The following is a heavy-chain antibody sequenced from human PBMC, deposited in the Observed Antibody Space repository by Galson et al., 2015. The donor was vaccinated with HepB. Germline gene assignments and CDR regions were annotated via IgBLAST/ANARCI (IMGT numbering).Heavy chain of an antibody. Sequence: QSGAEVKKPGESLRISCKGSGYSFTSYWINWVRQMPGKGLEWMGRTDPSDSYTNYSPAFQGHVTMSADKSISTVYLQWSSLKASDAAIYYCARRIGSRGAFDIWGQGTMVTVSS. V-gene: IGHV5-10-1*01. CDR1: GYSFTSYW. J-gene: IGHJ3*02. CDR3: ARRIGSRGAFDI. D-gene: IGHD1-26*01. CDR2: TDPSDSYT.